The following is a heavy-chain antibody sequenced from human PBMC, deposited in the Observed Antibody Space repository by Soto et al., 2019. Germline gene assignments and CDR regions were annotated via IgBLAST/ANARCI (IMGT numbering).Heavy chain of an antibody. CDR1: GGSVSSGSYY. D-gene: IGHD3-3*01. CDR2: IYYSGST. Sequence: LSLTCTVSGGSVSSGSYYWSWIRQPPGKGLEWIGYIYYSGSTNYNPSLKSRVTISVDTSKNQFSLKLSSVTAADTAVYYCARVSIPTGYYYYYGMDVWGQGTTVTVSS. J-gene: IGHJ6*02. V-gene: IGHV4-61*01. CDR3: ARVSIPTGYYYYYGMDV.